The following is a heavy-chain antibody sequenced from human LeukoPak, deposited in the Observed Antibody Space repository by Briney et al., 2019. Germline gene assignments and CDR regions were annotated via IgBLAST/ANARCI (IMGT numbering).Heavy chain of an antibody. Sequence: PGGSLRLSCEASGFTFSSYAMNWVRQAPGKGLEWVSGISGGGGSTYYADSVKGRFTISRDNSKNTLYLQMNSLRAEDTAVYYCAKVHYYDSSGYYYYYYGMDVWGQGTTVTVSS. CDR1: GFTFSSYA. V-gene: IGHV3-23*01. CDR3: AKVHYYDSSGYYYYYYGMDV. J-gene: IGHJ6*02. CDR2: ISGGGGST. D-gene: IGHD3-22*01.